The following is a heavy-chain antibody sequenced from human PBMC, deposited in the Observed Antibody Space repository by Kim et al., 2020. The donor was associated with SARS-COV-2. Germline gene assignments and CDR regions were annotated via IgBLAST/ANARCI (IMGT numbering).Heavy chain of an antibody. D-gene: IGHD1-26*01. V-gene: IGHV4-59*01. J-gene: IGHJ4*02. Sequence: KSRVTISVDTAKNQFSLKLSSVTAADTAVYYCARADSGRRTQALFYFDYWGQGTLVTVSS. CDR3: ARADSGRRTQALFYFDY.